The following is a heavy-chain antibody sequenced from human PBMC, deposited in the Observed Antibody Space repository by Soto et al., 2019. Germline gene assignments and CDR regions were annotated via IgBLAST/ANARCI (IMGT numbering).Heavy chain of an antibody. CDR3: ARRTVNIRTFYSGLKTNCFDY. CDR2: IYYSGST. Sequence: LSLTCAVYGGSFSSYYWGWIRQPPGKGLEWIGSIYYSGSTYYTPSLQSRVAISVDTSKNQFSLKLNSVTAADTAVYYCARRTVNIRTFYSGLKTNCFDYWGQGTLVTVSS. D-gene: IGHD6-19*01. J-gene: IGHJ4*02. V-gene: IGHV4-39*01. CDR1: GGSFSSYY.